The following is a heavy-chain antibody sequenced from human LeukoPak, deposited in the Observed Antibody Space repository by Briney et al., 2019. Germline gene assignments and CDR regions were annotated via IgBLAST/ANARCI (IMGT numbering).Heavy chain of an antibody. CDR1: GYTFTSYG. D-gene: IGHD5-18*01. CDR2: ISAYNGHT. Sequence: ASVKVSCKASGYTFTSYGISWVRQAPGQGLEWMGWISAYNGHTNYAQKLQGRVTMTTDTSTSTAYMELRSLRSDDTAVYYCARDSGIQLWLRYYYGMDVWGQGTTVTVSS. J-gene: IGHJ6*02. V-gene: IGHV1-18*01. CDR3: ARDSGIQLWLRYYYGMDV.